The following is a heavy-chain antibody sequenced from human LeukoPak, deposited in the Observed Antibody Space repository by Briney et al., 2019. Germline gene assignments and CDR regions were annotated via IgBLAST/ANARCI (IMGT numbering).Heavy chain of an antibody. V-gene: IGHV3-74*01. CDR3: ARGRPHGNDY. CDR2: IASDGSST. D-gene: IGHD4-23*01. CDR1: GNYW. Sequence: GGSLRLSCAASGNYWMNWVRQAPGKGLVWVSRIASDGSSTTYADSVKGRFSISRDNAKNTPYLQMNSLRVEDTAVYYCARGRPHGNDYWGQGTLVTVSS. J-gene: IGHJ4*02.